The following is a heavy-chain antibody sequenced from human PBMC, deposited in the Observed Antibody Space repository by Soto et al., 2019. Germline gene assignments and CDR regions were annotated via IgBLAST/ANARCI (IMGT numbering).Heavy chain of an antibody. CDR1: GGTFSSYA. J-gene: IGHJ6*02. CDR3: ARGGGPPSMVTLDYYYGMDV. V-gene: IGHV1-69*13. D-gene: IGHD5-18*01. Sequence: ASVKVSCKASGGTFSSYAISWVRQAPGQGLEWMGGIIPIFGTANYAQKFQGRVTITADESTSTAYMELSSLRSEDTAVYYCARGGGPPSMVTLDYYYGMDVWGQGTTVT. CDR2: IIPIFGTA.